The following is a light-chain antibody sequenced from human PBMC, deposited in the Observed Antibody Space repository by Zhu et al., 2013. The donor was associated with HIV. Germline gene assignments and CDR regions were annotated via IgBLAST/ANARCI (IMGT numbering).Light chain of an antibody. CDR3: APWDDSLNGPV. Sequence: SYVLTQPPSVSVAPGKTARITCGGNDIGDKSVHWYQQKPGQAPVLVVRDDSDRPSGIPERFSGSKSGTSASLAISGLQSEDEADYYCAPWDDSLNGPVFGGGTKLTVL. CDR2: DDS. V-gene: IGLV3-21*03. CDR1: DIGDKS. J-gene: IGLJ2*01.